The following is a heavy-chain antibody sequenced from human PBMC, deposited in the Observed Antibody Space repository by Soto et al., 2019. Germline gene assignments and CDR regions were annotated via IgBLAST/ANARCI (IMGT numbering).Heavy chain of an antibody. D-gene: IGHD2-15*01. CDR3: VSAVAATGAFDI. CDR2: IYYSGST. CDR1: GGSISSGGYY. V-gene: IGHV4-31*03. J-gene: IGHJ3*02. Sequence: SETLSLTCTVSGGSISSGGYYWSWIRQHPGKGLEWIGYIYYSGSTYYNPSLKSRVTISVDTSKNQFSLKLSSVTAADTAVYYCVSAVAATGAFDIWGQGXMVTVSS.